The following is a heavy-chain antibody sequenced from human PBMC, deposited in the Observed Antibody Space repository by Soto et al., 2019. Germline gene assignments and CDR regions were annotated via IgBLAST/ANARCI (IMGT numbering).Heavy chain of an antibody. Sequence: VTESCKASGYTCTCDGISWGRQAPGQGLEWLGWISAYNGNTNYAQKLQGRVTMTTDTSTSTAYMELRSLRSDDTAVYYCARDAYGDVNWFEPWGQGTLVTVSS. V-gene: IGHV1-18*01. CDR3: ARDAYGDVNWFEP. J-gene: IGHJ5*02. CDR1: GYTCTCDG. D-gene: IGHD4-17*01. CDR2: ISAYNGNT.